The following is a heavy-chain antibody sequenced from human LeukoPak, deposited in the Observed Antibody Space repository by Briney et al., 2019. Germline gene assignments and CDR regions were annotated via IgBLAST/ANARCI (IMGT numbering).Heavy chain of an antibody. J-gene: IGHJ4*02. CDR1: GFTFSSYW. CDR3: ARARYRGTMVRGVIIHPFDY. Sequence: PGGSLRLSCAASGFTFSSYWMSWVRQAPGKGLGWVANIRHDGSEKYYVDSVKGRFTISRDNAKNSLYLQMNSLRAEDTAVYYCARARYRGTMVRGVIIHPFDYWGQGTLVTVSS. V-gene: IGHV3-7*01. D-gene: IGHD3-10*01. CDR2: IRHDGSEK.